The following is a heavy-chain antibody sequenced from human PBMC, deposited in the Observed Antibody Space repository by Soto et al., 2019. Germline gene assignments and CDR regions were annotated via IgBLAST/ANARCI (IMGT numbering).Heavy chain of an antibody. CDR1: GFNVGAFA. CDR3: IKDTTPGGLDY. J-gene: IGHJ4*02. CDR2: ISVSDAFI. Sequence: GGSLRLSCAASGFNVGAFAVNWVRQAPGKGLEWVSGISVSDAFIYYADSVRGRFSISRDDAKNSLYLQMNSLRPEDTAFYYCIKDTTPGGLDYWGRPILVTVS. V-gene: IGHV3-23*01. D-gene: IGHD3-16*01.